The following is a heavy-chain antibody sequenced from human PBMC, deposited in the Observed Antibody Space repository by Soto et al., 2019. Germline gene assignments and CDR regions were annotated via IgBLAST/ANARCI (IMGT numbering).Heavy chain of an antibody. D-gene: IGHD1-26*01. V-gene: IGHV1-69*02. Sequence: ASVKVSCKASGGTFSSYTISWVRQAPGQGLEWMGRIIPILGIANYAQKFQGRVTITADKSTSTAYMELSSLRSGDTAVYYCASSRGELLPFRPDYWGQGTLVTVSS. CDR1: GGTFSSYT. CDR2: IIPILGIA. J-gene: IGHJ4*02. CDR3: ASSRGELLPFRPDY.